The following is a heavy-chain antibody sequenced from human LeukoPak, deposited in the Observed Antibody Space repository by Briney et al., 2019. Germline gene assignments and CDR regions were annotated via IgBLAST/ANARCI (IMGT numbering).Heavy chain of an antibody. CDR2: ISGSGSST. CDR1: EFTFSSYA. D-gene: IGHD1-26*01. Sequence: PGGSLRLSCTASEFTFSSYAMSWVRQAPGKGLEWVSGISGSGSSTYHADSVKGRFIISRDNSKNTLYLQTNSLRAEDTAVYYCAKVGGSYSSDYWGQGTLVTVSS. V-gene: IGHV3-23*01. J-gene: IGHJ4*02. CDR3: AKVGGSYSSDY.